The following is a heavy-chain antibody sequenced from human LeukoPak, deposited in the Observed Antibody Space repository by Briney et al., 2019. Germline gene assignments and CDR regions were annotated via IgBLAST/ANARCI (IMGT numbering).Heavy chain of an antibody. CDR3: ERRIAAGGGHFDY. V-gene: IGHV4-34*01. CDR2: INHRGST. D-gene: IGHD6-13*01. J-gene: IGHJ4*02. Sequence: SETLSLTCAVSRGSFSGYYWIWIRQPPGKGLEWIGEINHRGSTNYNPSLKSRVTISVDTSKNQFSLKLSSVTAADTAVYYCERRIAAGGGHFDYWGQGTLVTVSS. CDR1: RGSFSGYY.